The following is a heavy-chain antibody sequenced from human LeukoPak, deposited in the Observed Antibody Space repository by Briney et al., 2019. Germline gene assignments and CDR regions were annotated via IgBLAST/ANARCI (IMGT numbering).Heavy chain of an antibody. D-gene: IGHD1-26*01. CDR3: ARGELPGRYYYYYGMDV. J-gene: IGHJ6*02. CDR1: GGSISSYY. V-gene: IGHV4-59*01. Sequence: SETLPLTCTISGGSISSYYWSWIRQPPGKGLEWIGYIYYSGSTNYNPSLKSRVTISVDTSKNQFSLKLSSVTAADTAVYYCARGELPGRYYYYYGMDVWGQGTTVTVSS. CDR2: IYYSGST.